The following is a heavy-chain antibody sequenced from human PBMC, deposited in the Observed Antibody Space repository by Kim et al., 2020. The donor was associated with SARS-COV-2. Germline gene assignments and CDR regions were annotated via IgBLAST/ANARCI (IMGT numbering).Heavy chain of an antibody. Sequence: TYYADSGKGRFSISRDNSRNTLYLQVNNLRAEDTAGYFCAREPQGDYWGQGTLGSVSS. J-gene: IGHJ4*02. V-gene: IGHV3-23*01. CDR2: T. CDR3: AREPQGDY.